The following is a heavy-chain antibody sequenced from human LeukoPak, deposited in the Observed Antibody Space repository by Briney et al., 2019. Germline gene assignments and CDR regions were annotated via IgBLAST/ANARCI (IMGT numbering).Heavy chain of an antibody. CDR2: ISGSGGST. CDR1: GFTFSSYA. CDR3: AKDMRSGICAYYFDY. D-gene: IGHD3-10*01. V-gene: IGHV3-23*01. J-gene: IGHJ4*02. Sequence: PGGSLRLSCAASGFTFSSYAMSWVRQAPGKGLEWVSGISGSGGSTHYADSVKGRFTISRDNAKNSLYLQMNSLRAEDTALYYCAKDMRSGICAYYFDYWGQGTLVTVSS.